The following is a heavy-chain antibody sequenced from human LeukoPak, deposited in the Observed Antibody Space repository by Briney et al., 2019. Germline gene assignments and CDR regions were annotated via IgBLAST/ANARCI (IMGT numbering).Heavy chain of an antibody. CDR3: AKVAVAGPFDP. Sequence: GRSLRLSCAASGFTFDDYAMHWVRQAPGKGLEWVSGISWNSGSIGYADSVKGRFTISRDNAKNSPYLQMNSLRAEDTALYYCAKVAVAGPFDPWGQGTLVTVSS. CDR2: ISWNSGSI. CDR1: GFTFDDYA. V-gene: IGHV3-9*01. D-gene: IGHD6-19*01. J-gene: IGHJ5*02.